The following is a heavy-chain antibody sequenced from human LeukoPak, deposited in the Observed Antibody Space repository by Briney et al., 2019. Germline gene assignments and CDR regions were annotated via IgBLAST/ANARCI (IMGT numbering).Heavy chain of an antibody. CDR2: INSDGTTT. J-gene: IGHJ4*02. Sequence: GGSLRLSCTASGFTASPYWMHWVRQIPGKGLVWVSRINSDGTTTNYADSVKGRFTISADNAKNTLYLQMNNLRAEDTAVYYCEIYYYGSGSPFDHWGQGTLVTVSS. CDR3: EIYYYGSGSPFDH. D-gene: IGHD3-22*01. V-gene: IGHV3-74*01. CDR1: GFTASPYW.